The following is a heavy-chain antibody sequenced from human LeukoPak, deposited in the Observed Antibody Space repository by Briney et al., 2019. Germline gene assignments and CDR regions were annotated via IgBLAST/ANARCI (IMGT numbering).Heavy chain of an antibody. CDR3: ARVPGASGWPYYFDY. D-gene: IGHD6-19*01. CDR1: GGTFSGYA. CDR2: ISPIIDKP. V-gene: IGHV1-69*04. Sequence: SVKVSCKASGGTFSGYAISWVRQAPGQGLEWMGRISPIIDKPKVAQKFQGRVTMTRDTSTSTVYMELSSLRSEDTAVYYCARVPGASGWPYYFDYWGQGTLVTVSS. J-gene: IGHJ4*02.